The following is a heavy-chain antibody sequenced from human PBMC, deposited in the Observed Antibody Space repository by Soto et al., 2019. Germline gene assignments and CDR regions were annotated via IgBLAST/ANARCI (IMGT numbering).Heavy chain of an antibody. V-gene: IGHV4-59*01. CDR1: GGSISSYY. CDR2: IYYSGST. D-gene: IGHD2-2*01. Sequence: SETLSLTCTVSGGSISSYYWSWIRQPPGKGLEWIGYIYYSGSTNYNPSLKSRVTISVDTSKNQFSLKLSSVTAADTAVYYCARLVRPALGAFDIWGQGTMVTVSS. CDR3: ARLVRPALGAFDI. J-gene: IGHJ3*02.